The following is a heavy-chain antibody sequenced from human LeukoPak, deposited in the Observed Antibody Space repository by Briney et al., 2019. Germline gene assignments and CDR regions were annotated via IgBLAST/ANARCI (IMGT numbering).Heavy chain of an antibody. Sequence: SETLSLTCTVSGGSISSSSYYWGWIRQPPGKWVEWIGSIYYSGSTFYNPSLKSRVTISVDTSKNQFSLKLSSVTAADTAVYYCAGQRGSGWFGYWGQGTLVTVSS. J-gene: IGHJ4*02. CDR3: AGQRGSGWFGY. CDR2: IYYSGST. D-gene: IGHD6-19*01. V-gene: IGHV4-39*01. CDR1: GGSISSSSYY.